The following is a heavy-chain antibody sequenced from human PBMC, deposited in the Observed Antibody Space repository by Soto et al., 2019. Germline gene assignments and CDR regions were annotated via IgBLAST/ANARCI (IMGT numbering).Heavy chain of an antibody. Sequence: LRLSCAASGFTFDDYAMHWVRQAPGKGLEWVSGISWNSGSIGYADSVKGRFTISRDNAKNSLYLQMNSLRAEDTALYYCAKDIAAKLYYYYGMDVWGQGTTVTVSS. CDR2: ISWNSGSI. J-gene: IGHJ6*02. V-gene: IGHV3-9*01. CDR1: GFTFDDYA. D-gene: IGHD6-6*01. CDR3: AKDIAAKLYYYYGMDV.